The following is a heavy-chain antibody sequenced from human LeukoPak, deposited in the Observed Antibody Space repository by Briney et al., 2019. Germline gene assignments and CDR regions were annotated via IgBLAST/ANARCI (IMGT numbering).Heavy chain of an antibody. CDR2: IYHSGST. J-gene: IGHJ4*02. Sequence: SETLSLTCAVSGGSISSSNWWSWVRQPPGKGLEWIGEIYHSGSTNYNPSLRSRVTISVDTSKNQFSLKLSSVTAADTAVYYCARDRALGSGKFYFDYWGQGTLVTVSS. CDR1: GGSISSSNW. V-gene: IGHV4-4*02. CDR3: ARDRALGSGKFYFDY. D-gene: IGHD3-16*01.